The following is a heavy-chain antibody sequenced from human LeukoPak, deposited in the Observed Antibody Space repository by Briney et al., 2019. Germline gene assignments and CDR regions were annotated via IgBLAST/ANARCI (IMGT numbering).Heavy chain of an antibody. D-gene: IGHD6-13*01. CDR3: ASPVAAGGAFDI. CDR2: IYYSGST. J-gene: IGHJ3*02. CDR1: GGSISSYY. Sequence: SETLSLTCTVSGGSISSYYWSWIRQPPGKGLEWIGYIYYSGSTNYNPSLKSRVTISVDTSKNQFSLKLSSVTAADTAVYYCASPVAAGGAFDIWGQGTMVTVSS. V-gene: IGHV4-59*08.